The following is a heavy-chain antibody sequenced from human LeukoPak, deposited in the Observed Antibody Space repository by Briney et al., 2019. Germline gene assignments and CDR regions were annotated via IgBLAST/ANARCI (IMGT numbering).Heavy chain of an antibody. D-gene: IGHD2-15*01. Sequence: SETLSLTCTVSGGSINSYYWSWIRQPPGRGLEWIGWIYYSGSTNYNPSLKSRVTISVDTSKNQFSLKLSSVTAADTAVYYCARSHVRYCSGGSCSYYFDYWGQGTLVTVSS. J-gene: IGHJ4*02. CDR2: IYYSGST. V-gene: IGHV4-59*01. CDR3: ARSHVRYCSGGSCSYYFDY. CDR1: GGSINSYY.